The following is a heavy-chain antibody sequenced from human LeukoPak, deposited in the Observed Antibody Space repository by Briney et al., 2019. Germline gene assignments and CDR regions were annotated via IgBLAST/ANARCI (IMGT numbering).Heavy chain of an antibody. Sequence: GGSLRLSCAASGFTSSSYWMSWVRQAPGKGLEWVANIKQDGSEKYYVDSVKGRFTISRDNAKNSLYLQMNSLRAEDTAVYYCARDEKLLWFGELLNWFDPWGQGTLVTVSS. CDR2: IKQDGSEK. D-gene: IGHD3-10*01. CDR3: ARDEKLLWFGELLNWFDP. J-gene: IGHJ5*02. V-gene: IGHV3-7*03. CDR1: GFTSSSYW.